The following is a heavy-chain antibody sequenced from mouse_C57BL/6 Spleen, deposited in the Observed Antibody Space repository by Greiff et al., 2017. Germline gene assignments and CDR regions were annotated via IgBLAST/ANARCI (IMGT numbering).Heavy chain of an antibody. CDR2: IDPSDSYT. J-gene: IGHJ2*01. CDR1: GYTFTSYW. D-gene: IGHD1-1*01. V-gene: IGHV1-50*01. Sequence: QVQLKQPGAELVKPGASVKLSCKASGYTFTSYWMQWVKQRPGQGLEWIGEIDPSDSYTNYNQKFKGKATLTVDTSSSTAYMQLSSLTSEDSAVYYCARQGLITTVVPYYFDYWGQGTTLTVSS. CDR3: ARQGLITTVVPYYFDY.